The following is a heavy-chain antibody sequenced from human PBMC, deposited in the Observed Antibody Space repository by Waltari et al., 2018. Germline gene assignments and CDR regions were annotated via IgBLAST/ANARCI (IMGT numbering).Heavy chain of an antibody. D-gene: IGHD2-2*01. V-gene: IGHV3-23*01. CDR2: SSGSGGST. J-gene: IGHJ6*02. CDR3: AKPRDSSTYYYYGMDV. CDR1: GFTFSSYA. Sequence: EVQLLESGGGLVQPGGSLRLSCAASGFTFSSYAMSWVRQAPGKGLEWVSASSGSGGSTYYADSVKGRFTISRDNSKNTLYLQMNSLRAEDTAVYYCAKPRDSSTYYYYGMDVWGQGTTVTVSS.